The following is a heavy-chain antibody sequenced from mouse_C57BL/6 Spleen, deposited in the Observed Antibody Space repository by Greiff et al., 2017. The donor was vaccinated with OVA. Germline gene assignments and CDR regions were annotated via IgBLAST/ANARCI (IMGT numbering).Heavy chain of an antibody. D-gene: IGHD1-3*01. CDR3: ARISVNSSRALDY. V-gene: IGHV5-17*01. CDR2: ISSGSSTI. CDR1: GFTFSDYG. J-gene: IGHJ4*01. Sequence: EVKLMESGGGLVKPGGSLKLSCAASGFTFSDYGMHWARQAPEKGLEWVAYISSGSSTIYYADTVKGRFTISRDNAKNTLFLQMTSLRSEDTARYYCARISVNSSRALDYWGKVTPVTVSS.